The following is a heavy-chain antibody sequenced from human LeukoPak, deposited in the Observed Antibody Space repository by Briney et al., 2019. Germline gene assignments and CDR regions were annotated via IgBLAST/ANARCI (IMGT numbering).Heavy chain of an antibody. J-gene: IGHJ4*02. Sequence: PSQTLSLTCTVSGGSISSGGYYWSWIRQHPGKGLEWIGYIYYSGSTYYNPSLKSRVTISVDTSKNQFSLKLSSVTAADTAAYYCARDGIAAGGSVGYWGQGTLVTVSS. CDR2: IYYSGST. D-gene: IGHD6-13*01. CDR3: ARDGIAAGGSVGY. V-gene: IGHV4-31*03. CDR1: GGSISSGGYY.